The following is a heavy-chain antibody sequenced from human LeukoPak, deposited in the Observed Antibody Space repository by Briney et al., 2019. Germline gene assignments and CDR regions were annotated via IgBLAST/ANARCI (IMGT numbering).Heavy chain of an antibody. CDR1: GGSISSYY. V-gene: IGHV4-59*01. Sequence: PSETLSLTCTVSGGSISSYYWSRIRQPPGKGLEWIGYIYYSGSTNYNPSLKSRVTISVDTSKNQFSLKLSSVTAADTAVYYCARGASGWYGIESQDYWGQGTLVTVSS. CDR2: IYYSGST. D-gene: IGHD6-19*01. J-gene: IGHJ4*02. CDR3: ARGASGWYGIESQDY.